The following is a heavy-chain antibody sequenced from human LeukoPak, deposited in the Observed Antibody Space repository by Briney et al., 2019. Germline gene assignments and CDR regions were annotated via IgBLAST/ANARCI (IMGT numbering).Heavy chain of an antibody. J-gene: IGHJ3*02. V-gene: IGHV1-2*02. Sequence: ASVKVSCKASGYTFTGYYMHWVRQAPGQGLEWMGWINPNSGGTNYAQKFQGRVTMTRDTSISTAYMELSRLRSDDTAVYYCARVTGDRRGHAFDIWGQGTMVTVPS. CDR1: GYTFTGYY. D-gene: IGHD7-27*01. CDR3: ARVTGDRRGHAFDI. CDR2: INPNSGGT.